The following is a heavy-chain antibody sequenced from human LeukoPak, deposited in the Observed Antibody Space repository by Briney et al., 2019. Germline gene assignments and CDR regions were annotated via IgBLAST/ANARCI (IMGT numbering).Heavy chain of an antibody. CDR3: ARARKGYYFDY. CDR2: IDTSGSAM. Sequence: GGSLRLSCAASGFTFSDNYMIWIRQAPGKGLEWVSYIDTSGSAMYYAVPVKGRFTISRDNARNSLYPQMNSLRAEDTAVYYCARARKGYYFDYWGQGTLVTVSS. D-gene: IGHD1-14*01. CDR1: GFTFSDNY. V-gene: IGHV3-11*04. J-gene: IGHJ4*02.